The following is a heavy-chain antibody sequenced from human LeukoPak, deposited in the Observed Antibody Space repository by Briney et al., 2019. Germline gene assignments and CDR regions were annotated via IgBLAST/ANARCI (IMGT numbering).Heavy chain of an antibody. Sequence: PGGSLRLSCAASGFTFSRNWMHWVRQAPGKGLVWISKINNDGSTTTYADSVKGRFTISRDNSKNTLYLQMNSLRAEDTAVYYCAKDQPDIVVVPAAGLYGSGSCDYWGQGTLVTVSS. CDR2: INNDGSTT. J-gene: IGHJ4*02. CDR3: AKDQPDIVVVPAAGLYGSGSCDY. V-gene: IGHV3-74*01. D-gene: IGHD2-2*01. CDR1: GFTFSRNW.